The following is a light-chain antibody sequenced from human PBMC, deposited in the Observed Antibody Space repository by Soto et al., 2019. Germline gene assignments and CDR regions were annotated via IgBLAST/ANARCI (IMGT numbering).Light chain of an antibody. CDR3: QQYDSLPYT. CDR2: DAS. CDR1: QDIGNS. Sequence: DIQMTQSPSSLSPSVGDRVTITCQASQDIGNSLNWYQQKPGKAPKLLIYDASSLETGIPSRFSGSGSGTDFTFTISSLQPEGISTFYCQQYDSLPYTFGQGTKLEI. J-gene: IGKJ2*01. V-gene: IGKV1-33*01.